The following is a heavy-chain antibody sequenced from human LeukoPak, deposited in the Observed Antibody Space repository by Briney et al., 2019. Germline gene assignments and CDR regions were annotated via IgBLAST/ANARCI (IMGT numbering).Heavy chain of an antibody. CDR1: GYTFTGYY. J-gene: IGHJ4*02. CDR3: ARGDSSSWYYFDY. CDR2: INPNSGGT. D-gene: IGHD6-13*01. Sequence: ASVKVSCKASGYTFTGYYMHWVRQAPGQGLEWMGWINPNSGGTNYAQKFLGRVTMTRDTSISTAYMELSRLRSDDTAVYYCARGDSSSWYYFDYWGQGTLVTVSS. V-gene: IGHV1-2*02.